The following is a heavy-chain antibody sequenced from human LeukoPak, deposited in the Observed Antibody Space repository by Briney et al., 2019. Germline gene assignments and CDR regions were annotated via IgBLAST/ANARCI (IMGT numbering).Heavy chain of an antibody. D-gene: IGHD3-22*01. V-gene: IGHV4-34*01. Sequence: SETLSLTCAVYGGSFSGYYWSWIRQPPGKGLEWIGEINHSGSTNYNPSLKSRVTISVDTSKNQFSLKLSSVTAADTAVYYCARSKGDYYDSSGSLGYWGQGTLVTVSP. J-gene: IGHJ4*02. CDR1: GGSFSGYY. CDR3: ARSKGDYYDSSGSLGY. CDR2: INHSGST.